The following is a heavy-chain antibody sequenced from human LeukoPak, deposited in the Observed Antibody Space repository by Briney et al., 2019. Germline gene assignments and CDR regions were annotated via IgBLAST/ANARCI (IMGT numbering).Heavy chain of an antibody. J-gene: IGHJ5*02. CDR1: GGSISSSIYY. V-gene: IGHV4-39*07. Sequence: SETLSLTCTVSGGSISSSIYYWGWIRQSPGKGLEWIGSIYYSGSTYYNPSLKSRVTLSVDTSKNQYSLKVTSVTAADTAVYYCARVVRWHPGYCSGGSCYPKFWFDPWGQGTLVTVSS. D-gene: IGHD2-15*01. CDR2: IYYSGST. CDR3: ARVVRWHPGYCSGGSCYPKFWFDP.